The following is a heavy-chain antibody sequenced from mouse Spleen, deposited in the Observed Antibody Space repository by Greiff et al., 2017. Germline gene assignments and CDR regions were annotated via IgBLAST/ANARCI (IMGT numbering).Heavy chain of an antibody. J-gene: IGHJ2*01. CDR3: ARPFITTHYFDY. V-gene: IGHV5-9-3*01. D-gene: IGHD1-2*01. CDR2: ISSGGGNT. CDR1: GFTFSSYA. Sequence: EVQRVESGGGLVKLGGSLKLSCAASGFTFSSYAMSWVRQTPEKRLEWVATISSGGGNTYYPDSVKGRFTISRDNAKNTLYLQMSSLKSEDTAMYYCARPFITTHYFDYWGQGTTLTVSS.